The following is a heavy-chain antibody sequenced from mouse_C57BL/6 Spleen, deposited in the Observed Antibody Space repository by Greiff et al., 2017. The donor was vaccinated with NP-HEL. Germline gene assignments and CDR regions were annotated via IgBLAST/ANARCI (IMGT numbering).Heavy chain of an antibody. CDR3: AKRGTGGYFDV. D-gene: IGHD3-3*01. J-gene: IGHJ1*03. CDR1: GYTFTSYW. CDR2: IHPNSGST. Sequence: VQLQQSGAELVKPGASVKLSCKASGYTFTSYWMHWVKQRPGQGLEWIGMIHPNSGSTNYNEKFKSKATLTVDKSSSTDYMQLSSLTSEDSAVYYCAKRGTGGYFDVWGTGTTVTVSS. V-gene: IGHV1-64*01.